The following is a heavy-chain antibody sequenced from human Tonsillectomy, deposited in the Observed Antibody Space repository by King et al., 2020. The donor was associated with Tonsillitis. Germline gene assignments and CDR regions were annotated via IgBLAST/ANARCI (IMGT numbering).Heavy chain of an antibody. CDR1: GFTFSTYS. J-gene: IGHJ3*02. Sequence: QLVQSGGGLAQPGGSLRLSCAASGFTFSTYSMNWGRQAPGKGLEWVSYISSSSSTIYYADSVKGRFTISRDNAKNSLYLQMNSLRAEDTAVYYCAREYSSSSGKAFDIWGQGTMVTVSS. D-gene: IGHD6-6*01. CDR2: ISSSSSTI. V-gene: IGHV3-48*01. CDR3: AREYSSSSGKAFDI.